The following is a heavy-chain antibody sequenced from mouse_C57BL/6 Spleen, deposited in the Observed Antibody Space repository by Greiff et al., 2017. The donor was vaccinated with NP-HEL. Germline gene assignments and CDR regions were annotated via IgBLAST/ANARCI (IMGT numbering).Heavy chain of an antibody. CDR1: GYTFTSYW. CDR2: INPSSGYT. V-gene: IGHV1-7*01. D-gene: IGHD1-1*01. J-gene: IGHJ1*03. Sequence: VQLQQSGAELAKPGASVKLSCKASGYTFTSYWMHWVKQRPGQGLEWIGYINPSSGYTKYNQKFKAKATLTADKSSSTAYMQLGSLTYEDSAVYYGARFPTVVANWYFDVWGTGTTVTVSS. CDR3: ARFPTVVANWYFDV.